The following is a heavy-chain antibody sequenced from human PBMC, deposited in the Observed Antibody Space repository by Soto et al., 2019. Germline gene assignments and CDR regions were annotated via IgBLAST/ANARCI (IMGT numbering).Heavy chain of an antibody. V-gene: IGHV4-39*01. CDR1: GGSISSSSYY. J-gene: IGHJ5*02. CDR2: IYYSVST. D-gene: IGHD3-16*01. CDR3: AGYYDYVWGSPPPNWFDP. Sequence: SETLSLNCTVSGGSISSSSYYCGWILHPPGKGLEWIGSIYYSVSTYYNPSLKSRVTISVDTSKSQFSLKLSSVTAADTAVYYCAGYYDYVWGSPPPNWFDPWGQGNLVT.